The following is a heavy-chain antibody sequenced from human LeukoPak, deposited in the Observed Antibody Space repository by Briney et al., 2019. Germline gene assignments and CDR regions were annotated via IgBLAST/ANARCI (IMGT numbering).Heavy chain of an antibody. CDR3: ARGGRLDSYNSMDV. CDR1: GYTFTSYD. V-gene: IGHV1-8*01. D-gene: IGHD6-19*01. CDR2: MNPNSGNT. Sequence: ASVKVSCKASGYTFTSYDINWVRQATGQGLEWMGWMNPNSGNTGYAQKFQGRVTMTRNTSISTAYMELSSLRSDDTAVYYCARGGRLDSYNSMDVWGQGTTVTVSS. J-gene: IGHJ6*03.